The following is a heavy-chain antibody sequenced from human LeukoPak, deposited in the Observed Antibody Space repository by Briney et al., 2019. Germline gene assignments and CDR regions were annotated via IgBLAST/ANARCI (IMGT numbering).Heavy chain of an antibody. V-gene: IGHV1-8*03. Sequence: ASVKVSCKASGYTFTSYGIIWVRQATGQGLEWMGWMNPNSGNTGYAQKFQGRVTITRNTSISTAYMELSSLRSEDTAVYYCARGLVGVNMDVWGKGTTVTVSS. CDR3: ARGLVGVNMDV. CDR1: GYTFTSYG. CDR2: MNPNSGNT. J-gene: IGHJ6*03. D-gene: IGHD3-3*01.